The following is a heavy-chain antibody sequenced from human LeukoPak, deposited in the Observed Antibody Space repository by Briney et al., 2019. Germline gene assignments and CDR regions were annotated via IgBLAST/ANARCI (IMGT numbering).Heavy chain of an antibody. CDR3: ASGSLWSPNWFDP. CDR1: GFTFSSYA. D-gene: IGHD3-10*01. J-gene: IGHJ5*02. Sequence: GRSLRLSCAASGFTFSSYAMHWVRQAPGKGLEWVAVISYDGSNKYYADSVKGRFTISRDIAKNSLYLQMNSLRAEDTAIYYCASGSLWSPNWFDPWGQGTLVTVSS. CDR2: ISYDGSNK. V-gene: IGHV3-30*04.